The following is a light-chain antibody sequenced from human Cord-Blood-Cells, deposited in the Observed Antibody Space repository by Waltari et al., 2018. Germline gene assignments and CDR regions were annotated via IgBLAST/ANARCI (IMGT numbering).Light chain of an antibody. J-gene: IGKJ4*01. CDR1: QCVSST. Sequence: EIGMTPSPATPPVSPGERAPFPCRASQCVSSTLAWYQQKPGQAPKLLIYGATTRATGIPARFSGSGSGTEFTLTISSLQSEDFAVYYCQQYNNWPPLTFGGGTKVEIK. CDR3: QQYNNWPPLT. CDR2: GAT. V-gene: IGKV3-15*01.